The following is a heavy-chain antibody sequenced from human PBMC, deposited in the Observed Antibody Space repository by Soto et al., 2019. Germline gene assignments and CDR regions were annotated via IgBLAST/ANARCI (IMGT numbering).Heavy chain of an antibody. CDR2: ISSSSSYT. V-gene: IGHV3-11*05. CDR3: ARGSVLWFGDTGAWFDP. CDR1: GFTFSDYY. D-gene: IGHD3-10*01. J-gene: IGHJ5*02. Sequence: GGSLRLSCAASGFTFSDYYMSWIRQAPGKGLEWVSYISSSSSYTNYADSVKGRFTISRDNAKNSLYLQMNSLRAEDTAVYYCARGSVLWFGDTGAWFDPWGQGTLVTVSS.